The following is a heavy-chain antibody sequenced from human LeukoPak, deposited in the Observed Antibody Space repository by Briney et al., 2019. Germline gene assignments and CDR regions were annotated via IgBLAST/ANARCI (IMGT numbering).Heavy chain of an antibody. CDR1: GFTFSSYW. CDR3: ARGRPHGNDY. J-gene: IGHJ4*02. CDR2: IASVGSST. Sequence: PGGSLRLSCAASGFTFSSYWMNWVRQAPGKALVWVSRIASVGSSTTYADSVKGRFSISRDNAKNTLYLQMNSLRVEDTAVYYCARGRPHGNDYWGQGTLVTVSS. V-gene: IGHV3-74*01. D-gene: IGHD4-23*01.